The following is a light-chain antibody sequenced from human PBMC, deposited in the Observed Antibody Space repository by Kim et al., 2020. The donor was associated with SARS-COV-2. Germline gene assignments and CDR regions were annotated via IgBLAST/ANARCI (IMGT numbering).Light chain of an antibody. CDR2: GAS. CDR3: QQYADLSII. CDR1: QSVSSS. J-gene: IGKJ4*01. Sequence: PGERATLSCRASQSVSSSLPWYQQSPGHTPRLLIYGASTRATGIPDRFSGRGSGTDFILTISSLEPEDFAIYYCQQYADLSIIFGGGTKVDI. V-gene: IGKV3D-15*01.